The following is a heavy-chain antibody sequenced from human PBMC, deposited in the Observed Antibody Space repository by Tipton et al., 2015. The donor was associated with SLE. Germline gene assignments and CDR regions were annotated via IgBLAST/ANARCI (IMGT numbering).Heavy chain of an antibody. CDR1: GASISSYY. D-gene: IGHD6-19*01. CDR3: ARQGAVAGFDY. CDR2: IYYSGST. J-gene: IGHJ4*02. Sequence: TLSLTCTVSGASISSYYWSWIRQPPGKGLEWIGYIYYSGSTIHNPSLKSRVTMPVDTSKNQFSLKLSSVTAADTAVYYCARQGAVAGFDYWGQGTLVTVSS. V-gene: IGHV4-59*08.